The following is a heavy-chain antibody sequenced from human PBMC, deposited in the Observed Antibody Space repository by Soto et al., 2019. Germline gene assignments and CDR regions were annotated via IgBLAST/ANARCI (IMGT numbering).Heavy chain of an antibody. D-gene: IGHD2-2*01. CDR2: INSDGSST. J-gene: IGHJ6*02. CDR1: GFTFSSYW. CDR3: ARGGYCSSTSCYYYYGMDV. Sequence: GGSLRLSCAASGFTFSSYWMHWVRQAPGKGLVWVSRINSDGSSTSYADSVKGRFTISRDNAKNTLYLQMNSLRAEGTAVYYCARGGYCSSTSCYYYYGMDVWGQGTTVTVSS. V-gene: IGHV3-74*01.